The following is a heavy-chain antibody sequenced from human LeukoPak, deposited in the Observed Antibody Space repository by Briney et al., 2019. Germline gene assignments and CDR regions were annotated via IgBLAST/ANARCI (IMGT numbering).Heavy chain of an antibody. CDR1: GGSISGTYY. V-gene: IGHV4-59*08. Sequence: SETLSLTRTVPGGSISGTYYWSWIRQPPGKGLEWIGYIYYTGTTDPNPSLKSRVTISLDTSKNQFSLNLSSVTAADTAVYYCARRWVYDKRAFDAWGQGTMVTVSS. D-gene: IGHD3-16*01. J-gene: IGHJ3*01. CDR2: IYYTGTT. CDR3: ARRWVYDKRAFDA.